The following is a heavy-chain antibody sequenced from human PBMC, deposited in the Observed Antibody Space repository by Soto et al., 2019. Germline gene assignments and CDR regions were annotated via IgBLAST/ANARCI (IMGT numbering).Heavy chain of an antibody. D-gene: IGHD3-3*01. V-gene: IGHV4-39*01. Sequence: QLQLQESGPGLVKPSETLSLTCTVSGGSISSSSYYWGWIRQPPGKGLEWIGSIYYSGSTYYNPSLKSRVTISVDTYKNQFPLKLSSVTAADTAVYYCAKTLLYSRRLRFLGHDAFDIWGQGTMVTVSS. CDR1: GGSISSSSYY. CDR3: AKTLLYSRRLRFLGHDAFDI. CDR2: IYYSGST. J-gene: IGHJ3*02.